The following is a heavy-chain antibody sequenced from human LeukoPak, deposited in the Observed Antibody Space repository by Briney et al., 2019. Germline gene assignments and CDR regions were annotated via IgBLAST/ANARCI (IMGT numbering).Heavy chain of an antibody. J-gene: IGHJ4*02. CDR3: AKEDYDSSGYYYPYFDY. D-gene: IGHD3-22*01. CDR2: IRYDGSNK. V-gene: IGHV3-30*02. CDR1: GFTFSSYS. Sequence: GGSLRLSCAASGFTFSSYSMNWVRQAPGKGLEWVAFIRYDGSNKYYADSVKGRFTISRDNSKNTLYLQMNSLRAEDTAVYYCAKEDYDSSGYYYPYFDYWGQGTLVTVSS.